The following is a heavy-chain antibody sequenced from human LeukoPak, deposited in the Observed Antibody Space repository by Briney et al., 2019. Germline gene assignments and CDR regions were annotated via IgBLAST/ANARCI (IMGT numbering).Heavy chain of an antibody. J-gene: IGHJ4*02. CDR1: GFTFSRYW. CDR2: INTDGSST. V-gene: IGHV3-74*01. Sequence: GGSLRLSCAASGFTFSRYWMHWVRQAPGKGLVWVSRINTDGSSTSYADSVKGRFTISRDNSKNTLYLQMNSLRAEDTAVYYCASSSSWPPRSLWGQGTLVTVSS. D-gene: IGHD6-13*01. CDR3: ASSSSWPPRSL.